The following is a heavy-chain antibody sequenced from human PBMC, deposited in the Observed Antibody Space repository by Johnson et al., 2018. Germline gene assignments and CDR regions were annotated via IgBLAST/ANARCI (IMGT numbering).Heavy chain of an antibody. Sequence: VQLQESGGGLVQPGGSLKLSCAASGFTFSGSAMHWVRQASGKGLEWVGRIRSKANSYATAYAASVKGRFTISRDDSKNTAYLQMNSLKTEDTAVYYCTSFSSSSCVLTHYYYYGMDVWGQGTTVTVSS. CDR1: GFTFSGSA. V-gene: IGHV3-73*02. D-gene: IGHD6-6*01. CDR2: IRSKANSYAT. J-gene: IGHJ6*02. CDR3: TSFSSSSCVLTHYYYYGMDV.